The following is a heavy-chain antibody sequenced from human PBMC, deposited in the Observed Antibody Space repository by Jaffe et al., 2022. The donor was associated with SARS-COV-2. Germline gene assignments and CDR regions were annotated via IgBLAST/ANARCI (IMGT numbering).Heavy chain of an antibody. CDR1: GFTFSAYW. CDR2: ISSGGSST. D-gene: IGHD1-1*01. Sequence: EVQLVESGGGLVQPGGSLRLSCAASGFTFSAYWMHWVRQAPGKGPVWVSRISSGGSSTSYADSVKGRFTISRDNAKNTLYLQMNSLRAEDTAVYYCASKGERPGAFDIWGQGTMVTVSS. V-gene: IGHV3-74*01. J-gene: IGHJ3*02. CDR3: ASKGERPGAFDI.